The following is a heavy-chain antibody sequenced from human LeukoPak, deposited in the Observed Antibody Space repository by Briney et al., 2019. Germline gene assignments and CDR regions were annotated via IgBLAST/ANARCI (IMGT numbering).Heavy chain of an antibody. CDR2: IYYSGTT. CDR3: AKGAGGFSYYNWFDP. CDR1: RGSISSSPYY. J-gene: IGHJ5*02. V-gene: IGHV4-39*07. Sequence: SETLSVTRTVSRGSISSSPYYWGWIRQPPGKGLEWIGSIYYSGTTHYSPSLESRVTISVDTSKNQFSLKLASVTAADTAIYYCAKGAGGFSYYNWFDPWGQGTLVTVSS. D-gene: IGHD5-18*01.